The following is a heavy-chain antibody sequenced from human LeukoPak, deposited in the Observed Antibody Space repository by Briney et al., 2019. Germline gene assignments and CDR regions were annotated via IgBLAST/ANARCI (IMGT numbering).Heavy chain of an antibody. CDR2: ISSSSSYI. CDR3: ARDPRWGIVVVPAPSGYYFDY. Sequence: PGGSLRLSCAASGFTFSSYSMNWVRQAPGKGLEWVSSISSSSSYIYYADSVKGRFTISRDNAKNSLYLQMNSLRAEDTAVYYCARDPRWGIVVVPAPSGYYFDYWGQGTLVTVSS. CDR1: GFTFSSYS. J-gene: IGHJ4*02. D-gene: IGHD2-2*01. V-gene: IGHV3-21*01.